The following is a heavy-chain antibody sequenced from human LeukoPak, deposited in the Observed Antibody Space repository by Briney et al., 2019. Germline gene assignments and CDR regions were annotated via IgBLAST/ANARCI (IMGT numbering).Heavy chain of an antibody. Sequence: SETLSLTCTVSGGSISSTSYYWGWIRQPPGERPEWIGNIYYSGTSYYNPSLKSRGSISVDSSKNQFSLKLSSVTAADTAVYXCXRIXILSTGWTPFDYWGQGALVTVSS. D-gene: IGHD6-19*01. J-gene: IGHJ4*02. V-gene: IGHV4-39*01. CDR3: XRIXILSTGWTPFDY. CDR1: GGSISSTSYY. CDR2: IYYSGTS.